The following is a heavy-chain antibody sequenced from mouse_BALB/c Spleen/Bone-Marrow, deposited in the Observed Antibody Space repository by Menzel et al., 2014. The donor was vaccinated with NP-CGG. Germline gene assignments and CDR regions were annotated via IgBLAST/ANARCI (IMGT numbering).Heavy chain of an antibody. V-gene: IGHV14-3*02. Sequence: EVQLQESGAELVKPGASVKLSCTASGFNIKDTYMHWVKQRPEQGLEWIGRIDPANGNTKYDPKFQGKATITADTSPNTAYLRLSSLTSEDTAVYYCATYRYAWYFDVWGAGTTVTVSS. J-gene: IGHJ1*01. CDR2: IDPANGNT. CDR3: ATYRYAWYFDV. CDR1: GFNIKDTY. D-gene: IGHD2-14*01.